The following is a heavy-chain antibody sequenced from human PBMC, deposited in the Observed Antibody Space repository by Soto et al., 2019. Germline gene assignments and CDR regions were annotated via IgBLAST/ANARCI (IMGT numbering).Heavy chain of an antibody. V-gene: IGHV4-4*02. CDR3: ARGEEYYGSGSYYNGGGWFDP. J-gene: IGHJ5*02. CDR2: IYHSGST. D-gene: IGHD3-10*01. Sequence: PSDTLSLTCAVSSGSISSSNWWSWVRQPPGKGLEWIGEIYHSGSTNYNPSLKSRVTISVDKSKNQFSLKLSSVTAADTAVYYCARGEEYYGSGSYYNGGGWFDPWGQGTLVTVSS. CDR1: SGSISSSNW.